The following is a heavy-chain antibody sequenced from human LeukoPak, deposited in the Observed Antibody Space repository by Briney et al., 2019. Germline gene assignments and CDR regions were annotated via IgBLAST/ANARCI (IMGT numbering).Heavy chain of an antibody. CDR2: ICYSGGSI. J-gene: IGHJ5*02. V-gene: IGHV3-23*01. D-gene: IGHD3-3*01. CDR3: SKGSGPFDP. Sequence: GGSLRLSCAASGFTFSSCAMSWVRQAPGKGLEWVSAICYSGGSIYYADSVKGRFTISRDNSKNTLYLQMNSLRAEDTAVYYCSKGSGPFDPWGQGTLVTVSS. CDR1: GFTFSSCA.